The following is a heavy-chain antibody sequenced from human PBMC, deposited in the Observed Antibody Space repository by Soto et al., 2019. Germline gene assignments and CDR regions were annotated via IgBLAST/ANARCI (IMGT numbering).Heavy chain of an antibody. CDR2: ITSSGSFI. V-gene: IGHV3-21*01. D-gene: IGHD3-22*01. CDR1: GFTFSNST. CDR3: ARVPAASDRTAFYYVSKFFYFDY. J-gene: IGHJ4*02. Sequence: LRLSCAASGFTFSNSTMNWVRQAPGKGLEWVACITSSGSFIYYADSMKGRFTISRDDAKKSLYLQMNSLRAEDTAVYYCARVPAASDRTAFYYVSKFFYFDYWGRGTQVTVSS.